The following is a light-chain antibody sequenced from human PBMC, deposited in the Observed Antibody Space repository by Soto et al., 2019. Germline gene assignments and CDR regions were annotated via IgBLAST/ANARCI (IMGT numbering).Light chain of an antibody. CDR3: TCLSTTSTPIV. Sequence: SALSQPASMSGSPGQSITIPCTGASSDIGLYDYVSWYQHHPGKAPKLLISEVNIRPSGLSDRFSGSKAGNTASLTISGLQPEDEAFYYCTCLSTTSTPIVFGTGTKLTVL. V-gene: IGLV2-14*01. J-gene: IGLJ1*01. CDR2: EVN. CDR1: SSDIGLYDY.